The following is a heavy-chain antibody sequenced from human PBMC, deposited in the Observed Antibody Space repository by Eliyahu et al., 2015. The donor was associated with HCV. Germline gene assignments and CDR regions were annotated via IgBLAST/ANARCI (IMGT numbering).Heavy chain of an antibody. J-gene: IGHJ4*02. D-gene: IGHD3-22*01. V-gene: IGHV3-23*01. CDR1: GFTFSSYA. Sequence: EVQLLESGGGLVQPGGSLXLSCAASGFTFSSYAXSWVRQAPGKGLEWVSAISGSGGSTYYADSVKGRFTISRDNSKNTLYLQMNSLRAEDTAVYYCAKAGPYYDSSGYYYWGQGTLVTVSS. CDR3: AKAGPYYDSSGYYY. CDR2: ISGSGGST.